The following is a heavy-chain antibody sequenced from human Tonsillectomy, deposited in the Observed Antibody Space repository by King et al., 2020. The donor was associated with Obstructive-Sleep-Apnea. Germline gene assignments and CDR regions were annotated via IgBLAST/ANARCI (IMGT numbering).Heavy chain of an antibody. V-gene: IGHV1-18*01. D-gene: IGHD2-2*01. J-gene: IGHJ6*02. CDR2: ISVYNGNT. CDR3: ARGIIPAAPFGGMGV. CDR1: GYMFTSYA. Sequence: VQLVQSGAEVQKPGASVKVSCKASGYMFTSYAITWVRQAPGQGLEWMGWISVYNGNTKYAQKFQGRFTMTTDTSASTAYMELRSLTSDDTAVYYCARGIIPAAPFGGMGVWGQGTTVSVSS.